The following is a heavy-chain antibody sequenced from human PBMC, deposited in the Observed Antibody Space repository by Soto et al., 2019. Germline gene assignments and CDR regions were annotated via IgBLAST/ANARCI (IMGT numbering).Heavy chain of an antibody. V-gene: IGHV2-5*02. D-gene: IGHD3-3*02. CDR2: TFWDDDK. CDR1: GFSFSASGVG. J-gene: IGHJ3*02. CDR3: ARTKLAGTDAFDI. Sequence: QITLKESGTTLVKPTQTLTLTCTFSGFSFSASGVGVGWIRQPPGKALEWLALTFWDDDKRYSPSLRSRLTVTKVTSKSQVVRTMTVMDPVDTATYYRARTKLAGTDAFDIWGQGTKVTVSS.